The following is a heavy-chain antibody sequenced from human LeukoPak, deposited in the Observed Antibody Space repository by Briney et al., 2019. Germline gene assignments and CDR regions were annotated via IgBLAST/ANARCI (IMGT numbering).Heavy chain of an antibody. J-gene: IGHJ4*02. V-gene: IGHV1-18*01. Sequence: GASVKVSCKASGYTFKDYFLHWVRQAPGQGLEWVGWISAYNGNTNYAQKLQGRVTMTTDTSTSTAYMELRSLRSDDTAVYYCARPYSYGKGPPAYWGQGTLVTVSS. CDR3: ARPYSYGKGPPAY. D-gene: IGHD5-18*01. CDR1: GYTFKDYF. CDR2: ISAYNGNT.